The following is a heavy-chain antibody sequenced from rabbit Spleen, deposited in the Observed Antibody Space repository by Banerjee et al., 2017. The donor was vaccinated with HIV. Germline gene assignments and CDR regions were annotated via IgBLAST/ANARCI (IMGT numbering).Heavy chain of an antibody. D-gene: IGHD1-1*01. V-gene: IGHV1S47*01. CDR3: ARGFASSSGYYLNL. CDR2: IYPGFGLK. Sequence: SFGISWVRQAPGKGPEWIAYIYPGFGLKKYANSVKGRFTISSDNAQNTVFLQMTSLTASDTAAYFCARGFASSSGYYLNLWGQGTLVTVS. J-gene: IGHJ4*01. CDR1: SFG.